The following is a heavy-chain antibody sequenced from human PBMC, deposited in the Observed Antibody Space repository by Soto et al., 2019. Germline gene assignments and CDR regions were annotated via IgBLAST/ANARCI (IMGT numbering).Heavy chain of an antibody. CDR1: GGSIRSNSYY. CDR3: ARLSSGYDLRYWFDP. CDR2: IYYSGST. V-gene: IGHV4-39*01. Sequence: XXTLSLPCTVSGGSIRSNSYYWGSIRQPPGKGLEWIGSIYYSGSTYYNPSLKSRVTISVDTSKNQFSLKLSSVTAADTAVYYCARLSSGYDLRYWFDPWGQGTLVTVSS. D-gene: IGHD5-12*01. J-gene: IGHJ5*02.